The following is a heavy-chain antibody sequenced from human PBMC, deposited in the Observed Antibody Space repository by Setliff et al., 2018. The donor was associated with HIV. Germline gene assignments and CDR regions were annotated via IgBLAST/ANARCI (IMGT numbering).Heavy chain of an antibody. CDR1: GYSMSSGYY. CDR3: ARGDGYRGNDAYYDTGLDV. D-gene: IGHD5-12*01. J-gene: IGHJ6*02. Sequence: SETLSLTCGVSGYSMSSGYYWGWIRQPPGKGLEWIGNVYHTGSTYYNPSLKSRVTISVDTSKNQFSLKLSSVTAADTAVYYCARGDGYRGNDAYYDTGLDVWGQGITVTVSS. CDR2: VYHTGST. V-gene: IGHV4-38-2*01.